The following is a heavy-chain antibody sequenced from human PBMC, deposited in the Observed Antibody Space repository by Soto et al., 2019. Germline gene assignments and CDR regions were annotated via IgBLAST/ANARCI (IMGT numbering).Heavy chain of an antibody. CDR3: ARGAKNIYAMDV. CDR2: IKQDGTDR. V-gene: IGHV3-7*01. CDR1: GFIFSSYW. J-gene: IGHJ6*02. Sequence: GGSLRLSCAASGFIFSSYWMTWVRQAPGKGLEWVANIKQDGTDRYYVDSVKGRFTISRDNAKSTLYLQMNGLRVDDTAVYYCARGAKNIYAMDVWGQGTTVTVSS.